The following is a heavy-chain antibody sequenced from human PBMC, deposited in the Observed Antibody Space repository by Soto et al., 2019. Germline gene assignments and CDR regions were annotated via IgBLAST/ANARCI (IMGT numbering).Heavy chain of an antibody. CDR2: ISAYNGNT. Sequence: ASVKVSCKASGYTFTSYGISWVRQAPGQGLEWMGWISAYNGNTNYAQKLQGRVTMTTDTSTSTAYMKLSSVTAADTAVYYCARDGSGSYYYYFDYWGQGTLVTVSS. CDR1: GYTFTSYG. CDR3: ARDGSGSYYYYFDY. D-gene: IGHD3-10*01. V-gene: IGHV1-18*01. J-gene: IGHJ4*02.